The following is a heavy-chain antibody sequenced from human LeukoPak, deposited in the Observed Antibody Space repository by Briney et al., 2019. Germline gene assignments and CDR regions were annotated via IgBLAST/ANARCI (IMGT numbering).Heavy chain of an antibody. CDR1: GVSISSDY. CDR2: NYNRGST. J-gene: IGHJ4*02. D-gene: IGHD4-17*01. Sequence: SETLSLTCTVSGVSISSDYWSWVRQPPGKGLEWVGYNYNRGSTNYNTSLKSKATISVDTSKNQFSLKRSSVTAADTAESYCARHDYGDSVFFDYWGQGTLVTVSS. V-gene: IGHV4-59*08. CDR3: ARHDYGDSVFFDY.